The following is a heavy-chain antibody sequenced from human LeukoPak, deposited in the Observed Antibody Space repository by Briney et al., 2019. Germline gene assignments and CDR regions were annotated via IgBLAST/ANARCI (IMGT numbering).Heavy chain of an antibody. Sequence: PSGTLSLTCTVSGYSISSGYDWGWIRQPPGKGLEWIGSMYHSGSTNYNPSLKGRVTISVDTSKNQFFLKLSSVTAADTAVYYCARSGYYDSSGYFDYWGQGTLVTVSS. CDR1: GYSISSGYD. CDR3: ARSGYYDSSGYFDY. V-gene: IGHV4-38-2*02. D-gene: IGHD3-22*01. J-gene: IGHJ4*02. CDR2: MYHSGST.